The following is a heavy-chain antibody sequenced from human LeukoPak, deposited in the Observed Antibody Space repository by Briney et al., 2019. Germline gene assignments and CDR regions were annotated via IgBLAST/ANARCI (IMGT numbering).Heavy chain of an antibody. D-gene: IGHD2-15*01. V-gene: IGHV3-7*01. CDR3: GRFGYVSAVDT. Sequence: AGGSLGLSCEAPGLALGSNWLTWFRRAPVKALEFVANIEPAGSATYYADSVKGRFTISRDNTKNLLYLQMNSLTAEDSAVYHCGRFGYVSAVDTWGQGALVTVSS. J-gene: IGHJ5*02. CDR1: GLALGSNW. CDR2: IEPAGSAT.